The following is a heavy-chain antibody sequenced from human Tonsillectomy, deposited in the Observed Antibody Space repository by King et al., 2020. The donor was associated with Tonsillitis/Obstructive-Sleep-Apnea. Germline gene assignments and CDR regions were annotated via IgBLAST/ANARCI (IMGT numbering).Heavy chain of an antibody. CDR2: ISAYNGNT. V-gene: IGHV1-18*01. D-gene: IGHD6-13*01. J-gene: IGHJ5*02. Sequence: VQLVESGAEVKKPGASVKVSCKASGYTFTSYGISWVRQAPGQGLEWRGWISAYNGNTNYPRKLQGRVTMTADTSTSTAYMGLRSLRSDDTAVYYCARGRGQQLDWFDPWGQGTLVTVSS. CDR3: ARGRGQQLDWFDP. CDR1: GYTFTSYG.